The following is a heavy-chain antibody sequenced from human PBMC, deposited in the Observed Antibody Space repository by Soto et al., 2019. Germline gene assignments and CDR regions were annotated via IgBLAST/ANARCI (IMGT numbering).Heavy chain of an antibody. D-gene: IGHD6-19*01. Sequence: PGELLRSPVRVLDTSFPATGSAGCARPGKGLEWMGIIYPADSDTRYSPSFQGQVTISADKSISTAYLQWSSLKASDTAMYYCARREGTGWAYWGQGTLVTVSS. CDR1: DTSFPATG. CDR2: IYPADSDT. J-gene: IGHJ4*02. V-gene: IGHV5-51*01. CDR3: ARREGTGWAY.